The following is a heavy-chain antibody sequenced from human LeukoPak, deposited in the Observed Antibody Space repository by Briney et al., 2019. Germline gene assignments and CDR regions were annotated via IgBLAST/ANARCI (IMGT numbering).Heavy chain of an antibody. J-gene: IGHJ5*02. Sequence: SETLSLTCSVSAASISDYYWSWIRLPPGKGLEWIGYIYYSGTTNYNPSLKSRITISKDPSKNQISLKLTSVTHADTAVYYCARGSNWFDPWGQGILVTVSS. CDR1: AASISDYY. CDR3: ARGSNWFDP. D-gene: IGHD6-6*01. CDR2: IYYSGTT. V-gene: IGHV4-59*01.